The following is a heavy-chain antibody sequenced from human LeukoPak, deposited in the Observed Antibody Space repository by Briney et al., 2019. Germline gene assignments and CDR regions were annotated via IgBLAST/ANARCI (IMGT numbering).Heavy chain of an antibody. CDR3: AREEVDYGATFAH. CDR2: INPKSGGT. J-gene: IGHJ4*02. D-gene: IGHD4-17*01. V-gene: IGHV1-2*02. Sequence: GASVKVSRKASGYTFTGYYIHWVRQAPGQGLEWMGWINPKSGGTDFAQKFQGRVTMTRDTSISTAYMELSRLRSDNTAVYYCAREEVDYGATFAHWGQGTLVTVSS. CDR1: GYTFTGYY.